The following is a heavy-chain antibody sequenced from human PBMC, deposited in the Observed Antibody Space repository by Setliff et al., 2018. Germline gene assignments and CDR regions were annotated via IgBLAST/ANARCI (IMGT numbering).Heavy chain of an antibody. V-gene: IGHV3-33*06. J-gene: IGHJ3*02. CDR3: AKASDSSGYYGFDI. CDR1: GFILSPYG. D-gene: IGHD3-22*01. CDR2: IWYDGSNK. Sequence: GESLKISCAASGFILSPYGMHWVRQAPGKGLEWVAVIWYDGSNKYYADSVKGRFTISRDNSKNTLYLQMNSLRAEDTAVYYCAKASDSSGYYGFDIWGQGTMVTVSS.